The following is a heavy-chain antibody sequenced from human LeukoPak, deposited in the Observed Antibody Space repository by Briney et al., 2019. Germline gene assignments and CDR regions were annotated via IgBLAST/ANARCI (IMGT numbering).Heavy chain of an antibody. CDR1: GFAFSSYA. J-gene: IGHJ4*02. Sequence: PGGSLRLSCAASGFAFSSYAVSWVRQAPGKGLEWVSAISGSGGSTYYADSVKGRFTISRDNSKNTLYLQMNSLRAEDTAVYYCASKIVVVPAALHFDYWGQGTLVPVSS. V-gene: IGHV3-23*01. CDR2: ISGSGGST. D-gene: IGHD2-2*01. CDR3: ASKIVVVPAALHFDY.